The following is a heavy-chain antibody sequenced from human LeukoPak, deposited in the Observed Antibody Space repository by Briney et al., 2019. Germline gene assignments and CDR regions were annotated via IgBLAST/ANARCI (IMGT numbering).Heavy chain of an antibody. CDR1: GFTVSSDY. V-gene: IGHV3-53*01. CDR3: ARDRGYCSGGSCYSGGYFDY. J-gene: IGHJ4*02. CDR2: IYSGGST. Sequence: GGSLRLSCAASGFTVSSDYMSWVHQAPGKGLEWVSVIYSGGSTYYADSVKGRFTISRDNSKNTLYLQMNSLRAEDTAVCYCARDRGYCSGGSCYSGGYFDYWGQGTLVTVSS. D-gene: IGHD2-15*01.